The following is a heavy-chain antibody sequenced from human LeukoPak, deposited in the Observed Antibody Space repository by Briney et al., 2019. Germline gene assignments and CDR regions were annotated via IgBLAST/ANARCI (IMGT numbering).Heavy chain of an antibody. Sequence: ASVKVSCKASGYTFTGYYMHWVRQAPGQGLEWMGWINPNSGGTNYAQKFQGRVTMTRDTSISTAYMELSRLRSDDTAVYYCARIAITIIESYFQHWGQGTLVTVSS. CDR3: ARIAITIIESYFQH. V-gene: IGHV1-2*02. D-gene: IGHD3-22*01. CDR1: GYTFTGYY. CDR2: INPNSGGT. J-gene: IGHJ1*01.